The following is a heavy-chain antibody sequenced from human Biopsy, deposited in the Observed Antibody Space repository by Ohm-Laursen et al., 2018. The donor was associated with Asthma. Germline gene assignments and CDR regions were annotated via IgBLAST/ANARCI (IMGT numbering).Heavy chain of an antibody. J-gene: IGHJ4*02. D-gene: IGHD3-16*01. CDR1: GFRFSSYA. Sequence: SLRLSCAASGFRFSSYAMHWVRQAPGKGLEWVALITYDGSKTIYGDSVKGRFTISRDNSKNTLYLQMSSLRGEDTAIYYCATLSWYAYQYWGQGTLVTVSS. CDR3: ATLSWYAYQY. CDR2: ITYDGSKT. V-gene: IGHV3-30*07.